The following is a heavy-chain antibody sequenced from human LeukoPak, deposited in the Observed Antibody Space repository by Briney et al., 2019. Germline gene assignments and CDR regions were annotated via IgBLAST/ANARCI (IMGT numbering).Heavy chain of an antibody. CDR2: ISAYNGNT. Sequence: ASVKVSCKASGYTFTSYGISWVRQAPGQGLEWMGWISAYNGNTNYAQKLQGRVTMTTDTSTSTAYMELRSLRSDDTAVYYCARADLLITTFEGMDVWGQGTTVTVSS. J-gene: IGHJ6*02. CDR3: ARADLLITTFEGMDV. CDR1: GYTFTSYG. D-gene: IGHD3-3*01. V-gene: IGHV1-18*01.